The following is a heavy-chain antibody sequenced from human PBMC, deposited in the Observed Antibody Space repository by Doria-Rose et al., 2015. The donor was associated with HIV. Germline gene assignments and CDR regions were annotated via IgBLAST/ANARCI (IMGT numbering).Heavy chain of an antibody. V-gene: IGHV4-34*01. CDR3: ARGLLRGGWNDVDYYYGMDV. Sequence: QVQLQQWDAGLVKPSETLSLTCAVFGGSFSGYYWSWIRQPPGKRLEWIGEINHSGSANYKTSLKSRVTISLDTSKNLFSLKLSSVTAADTAVYYCARGLLRGGWNDVDYYYGMDVWGQGTTVTVSS. J-gene: IGHJ6*02. CDR2: INHSGSA. CDR1: GGSFSGYY. D-gene: IGHD1-1*01.